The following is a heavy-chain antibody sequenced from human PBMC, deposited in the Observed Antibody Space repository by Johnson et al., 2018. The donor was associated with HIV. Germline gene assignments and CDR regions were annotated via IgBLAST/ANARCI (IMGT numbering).Heavy chain of an antibody. CDR1: GFTFDDYA. D-gene: IGHD4-23*01. Sequence: VQLVESGGGLGQPGRSLRLSCAASGFTFDDYAMHWVRQAPGKGLEWVSGISWNSGSIGYADSVKGRFTISRDNAKNSLYLQMNSLRAEDTALYYCARRTVVTPGAFDIWGQGTMVTVSS. CDR2: ISWNSGSI. CDR3: ARRTVVTPGAFDI. V-gene: IGHV3-9*01. J-gene: IGHJ3*02.